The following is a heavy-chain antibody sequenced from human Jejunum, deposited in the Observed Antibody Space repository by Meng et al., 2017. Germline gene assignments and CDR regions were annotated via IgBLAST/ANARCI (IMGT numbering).Heavy chain of an antibody. CDR3: ARSHNWNQIDY. D-gene: IGHD1-20*01. CDR2: IYYSGST. CDR1: GGSISSYY. Sequence: SETLSFTCTVSGGSISSYYWSWIRQPPGKGLEWIGYIYYSGSTNYNPSLKSRVTISVDTSKNQFSLKLTSVTAADTAVYYCARSHNWNQIDYWGQGTLVTVSS. V-gene: IGHV4-59*01. J-gene: IGHJ4*02.